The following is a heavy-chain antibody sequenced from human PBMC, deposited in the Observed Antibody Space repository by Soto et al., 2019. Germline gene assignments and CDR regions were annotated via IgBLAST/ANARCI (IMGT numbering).Heavy chain of an antibody. Sequence: QVQLQESGPGLVKPSETLSLTCTVSGGSVSSGSYYWSWIRQPPGKGLEWIGYIYYSGSTYYNPSLKSRVTISVDTSKNQFSLKLSSVTAADTAVYYCASPLRGYSGYDYRFDYWGQGTLVTVSS. CDR2: IYYSGST. J-gene: IGHJ4*02. CDR3: ASPLRGYSGYDYRFDY. V-gene: IGHV4-61*01. D-gene: IGHD5-12*01. CDR1: GGSVSSGSYY.